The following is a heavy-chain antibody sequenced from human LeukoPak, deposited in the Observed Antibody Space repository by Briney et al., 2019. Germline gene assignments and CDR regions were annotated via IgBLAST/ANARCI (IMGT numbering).Heavy chain of an antibody. CDR2: ISYDGSNK. V-gene: IGHV3-30-3*01. CDR1: GLTFSSYA. Sequence: GGSLRLSCAASGLTFSSYAMHWVRQAPGKGLEWVAVISYDGSNKYYADSVKGRFTISRDNSKNTLYLQMNSLRAEDTAVYYCARDPAEGIAAAGVHDYWGQGTLVTVSS. D-gene: IGHD6-13*01. J-gene: IGHJ4*02. CDR3: ARDPAEGIAAAGVHDY.